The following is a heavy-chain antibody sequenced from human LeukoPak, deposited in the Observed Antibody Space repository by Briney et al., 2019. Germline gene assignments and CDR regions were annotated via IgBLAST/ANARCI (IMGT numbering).Heavy chain of an antibody. V-gene: IGHV4-39*01. CDR1: GGSISSSSYY. Sequence: PSETLSLTCTVSGGSISSSSYYWDWIRRPPGKGLEWIGSIYYSGSTYYNPSLKSRVTISVDTSKNQFSLKLSSVTAADTAVYYCARRSRVSSDYWGQGTLVTVSS. CDR3: ARRSRVSSDY. J-gene: IGHJ4*02. D-gene: IGHD2-15*01. CDR2: IYYSGST.